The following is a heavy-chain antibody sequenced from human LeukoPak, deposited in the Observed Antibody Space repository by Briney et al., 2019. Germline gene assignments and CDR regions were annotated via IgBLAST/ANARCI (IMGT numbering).Heavy chain of an antibody. D-gene: IGHD3-10*01. CDR1: GGTFSSYA. CDR2: IIPIFGTA. Sequence: SVKVSCKASGGTFSSYAISWVRQAPGQGLEWMGGIIPIFGTANYAQKFQGRVTMTRNTSISTAYMELSSLRSEDTAVYYCARGSDFDYWGQGTLVTVSS. J-gene: IGHJ4*02. CDR3: ARGSDFDY. V-gene: IGHV1-69*05.